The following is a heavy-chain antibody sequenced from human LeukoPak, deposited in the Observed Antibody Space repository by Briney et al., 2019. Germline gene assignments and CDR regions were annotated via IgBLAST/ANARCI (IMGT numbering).Heavy chain of an antibody. CDR3: ARGYNWTPYY. D-gene: IGHD1-20*01. V-gene: IGHV4-59*01. CDR2: IYYSGST. CDR1: GGSISSYY. J-gene: IGHJ4*02. Sequence: PSETLSLTCTVSGGSISSYYWSSIRQPPGKGLEWIGYIYYSGSTNYNPSLKSRVTISVDTSKNQFSLKLSSVTAADTAVYYCARGYNWTPYYWGQGTLVTVSS.